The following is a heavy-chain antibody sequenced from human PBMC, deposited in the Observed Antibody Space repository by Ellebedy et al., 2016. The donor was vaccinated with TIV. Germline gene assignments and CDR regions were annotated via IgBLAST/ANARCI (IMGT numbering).Heavy chain of an antibody. CDR1: GSSFTNYW. D-gene: IGHD5-24*01. CDR2: IYPGDSDT. CDR3: ARRQMATGHYGMDV. Sequence: PGGSLRLSCKGSGSSFTNYWIGCVRQMPGKGLDWMGIIYPGDSDTRYSPSFQGKVTISADKSISTAYLQWSSLKASDTAMYDCARRQMATGHYGMDVWGQGTTVTVSS. J-gene: IGHJ6*02. V-gene: IGHV5-51*01.